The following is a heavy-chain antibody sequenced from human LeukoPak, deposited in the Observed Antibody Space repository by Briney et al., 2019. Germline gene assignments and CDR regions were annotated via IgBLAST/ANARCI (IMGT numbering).Heavy chain of an antibody. CDR3: ARHRGSIFEGYMDV. V-gene: IGHV3-33*01. D-gene: IGHD3-9*01. CDR1: GFTLGNHG. Sequence: GTSLRLSCAASGFTLGNHGMHWVRQAPGKGLEWVAIIFSNGVNKYCADSMKGRSTISRDNSKNTLFLEMESLRTEDTAVYYCARHRGSIFEGYMDVWGKGTTVTVSS. CDR2: IFSNGVNK. J-gene: IGHJ6*03.